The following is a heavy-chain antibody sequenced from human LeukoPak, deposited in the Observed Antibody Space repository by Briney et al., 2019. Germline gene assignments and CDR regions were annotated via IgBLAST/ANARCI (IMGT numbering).Heavy chain of an antibody. CDR3: ASGIVGATPWDY. CDR1: GFTFSSNW. J-gene: IGHJ4*02. CDR2: INEDGSTT. Sequence: GGSLRLSCAASGFTFSSNWMHWVRQAPGKGLVGVSRINEDGSTTNYADSVKGRSTIFRDNAKNTLYLQMNSLRAEDTAVYYCASGIVGATPWDYWGQGTLVTVSS. D-gene: IGHD1-26*01. V-gene: IGHV3-74*01.